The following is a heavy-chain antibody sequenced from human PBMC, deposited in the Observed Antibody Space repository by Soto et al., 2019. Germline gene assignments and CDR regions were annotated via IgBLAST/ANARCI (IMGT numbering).Heavy chain of an antibody. V-gene: IGHV1-2*02. CDR1: GYTFTDDY. CDR3: ARARYSGSFNNFDY. Sequence: VASVKVSCKASGYTFTDDYIHWVRQAPGQGLAWMGWINPDTGDTNYAQNFQGRVTMTRDTSISTMYIELNRLTSDDTAVYYCARARYSGSFNNFDYWGQGTLVTVSS. J-gene: IGHJ4*02. CDR2: INPDTGDT. D-gene: IGHD1-26*01.